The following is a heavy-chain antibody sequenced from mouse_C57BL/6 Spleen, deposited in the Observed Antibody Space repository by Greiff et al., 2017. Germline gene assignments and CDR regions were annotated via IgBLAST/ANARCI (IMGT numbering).Heavy chain of an antibody. CDR2: ISYDGSN. CDR1: GYSITSGYY. V-gene: IGHV3-6*01. Sequence: EVKLQQSGPGLVKPSQSLSLTCSVTGYSITSGYYWNWIRQFPGNKLEWLGYISYDGSNNYNPSLKNRISITRDTSKNQFSLKLNSVTTEDTATYYCAKEWDYFDYWGQGTTLTVSS. J-gene: IGHJ2*01. CDR3: AKEWDYFDY.